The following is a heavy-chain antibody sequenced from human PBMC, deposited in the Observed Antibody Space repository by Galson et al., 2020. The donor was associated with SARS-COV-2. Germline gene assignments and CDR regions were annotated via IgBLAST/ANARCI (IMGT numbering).Heavy chain of an antibody. Sequence: GGSLRLSCAVSGFTFNSYSMSWVRQAPGKGLEWVSSISSNSEYIYNVDSVKGRFTISRDNAKNSLYLQMNSLRAEDTAVYYGAREASWAMFGMDVWGQGTTVTVS. V-gene: IGHV3-21*01. CDR3: AREASWAMFGMDV. CDR1: GFTFNSYS. J-gene: IGHJ6*02. D-gene: IGHD1-26*01. CDR2: ISSNSEYI.